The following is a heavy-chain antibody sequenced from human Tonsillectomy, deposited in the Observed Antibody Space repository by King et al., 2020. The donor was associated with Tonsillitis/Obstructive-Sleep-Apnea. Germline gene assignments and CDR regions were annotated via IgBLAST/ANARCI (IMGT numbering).Heavy chain of an antibody. CDR2: INHSGST. J-gene: IGHJ4*02. V-gene: IGHV4-34*01. CDR3: ARGRFGSWRY. D-gene: IGHD3-10*01. Sequence: VQLQQWGAGLLKPSETLSLTCAVYGGSFSGYYWSWIRQPPGKGLEWIGEINHSGSTNYNPSLKSRVTISVDTSKNQFSLKLSSVTAADTAVYYCARGRFGSWRYWGQGTLVTVSS. CDR1: GGSFSGYY.